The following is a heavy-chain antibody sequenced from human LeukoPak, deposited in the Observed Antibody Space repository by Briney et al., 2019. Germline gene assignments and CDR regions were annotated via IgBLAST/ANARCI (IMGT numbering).Heavy chain of an antibody. V-gene: IGHV4-34*01. J-gene: IGHJ5*02. D-gene: IGHD3-22*01. CDR3: ARHKRITMIVVVIRGWFDP. CDR2: INHSGST. Sequence: PSETLSLTCAVYGGSFSGYYWSWIRQPPGKGLEWIGEINHSGSTNYNPSLKSRVTISVDTSKNQFSLKLSSVTAADTAVYYCARHKRITMIVVVIRGWFDPWGQGTLVTVSS. CDR1: GGSFSGYY.